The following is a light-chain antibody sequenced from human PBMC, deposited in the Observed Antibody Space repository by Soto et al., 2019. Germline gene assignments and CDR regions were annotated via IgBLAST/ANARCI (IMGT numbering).Light chain of an antibody. CDR3: QQYDSWT. CDR1: QSFRGL. J-gene: IGKJ1*01. Sequence: EVVLTQSPVTLSLSPVERATLSCRASQSFRGLLAWYQQKPGQAPRLLIDGASNRATDIPDRFSGSGSGTDFTLTISRLEPEDFAVYYCQQYDSWTFGQGTKVDIK. V-gene: IGKV3-20*01. CDR2: GAS.